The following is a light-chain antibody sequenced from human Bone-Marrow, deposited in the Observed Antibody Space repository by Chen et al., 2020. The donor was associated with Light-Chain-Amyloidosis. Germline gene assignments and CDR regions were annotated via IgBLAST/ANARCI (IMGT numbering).Light chain of an antibody. V-gene: IGLV3-21*02. J-gene: IGLJ3*02. CDR2: DDS. Sequence: SYVLSQPPSVSVAPGQTATIACGGNNIGSTSVHWYQQTPGQSPLLVVYDDSDRPSGIPERLSGSNSGNTATLTISRVEAVDEADYYCQVWDRSSDRPVFGGGTKLTVL. CDR1: NIGSTS. CDR3: QVWDRSSDRPV.